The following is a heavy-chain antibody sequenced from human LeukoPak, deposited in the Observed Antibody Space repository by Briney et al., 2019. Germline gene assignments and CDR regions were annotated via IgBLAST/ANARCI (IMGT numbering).Heavy chain of an antibody. J-gene: IGHJ6*02. CDR3: ARDSSGWCRYGDYYYGMDV. V-gene: IGHV6-1*01. Sequence: SQTLSLTCAISGDSVSSNSAAWNWIRQSPSRGLEWLGRTYYRSKWYNDYAVSVKSRITINPDTSKNQFSLQLNSVTPEDTAVYYCARDSSGWCRYGDYYYGMDVWGQGTTVTVSS. CDR2: TYYRSKWYN. CDR1: GDSVSSNSAA. D-gene: IGHD6-19*01.